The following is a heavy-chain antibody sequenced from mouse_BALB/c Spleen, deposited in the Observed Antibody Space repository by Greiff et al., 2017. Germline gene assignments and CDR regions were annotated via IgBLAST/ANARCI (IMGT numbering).Heavy chain of an antibody. CDR3: ARVDYRYDDGSMDY. Sequence: EVKLVESGGGLVQPGGSLKLSCAASGFTFSSYGMSWVRQTPDKRLELVATINSNGGSTYYPDSVKGRFTISRDNAKNTLYLQMNSLQTDDTAMYYCARVDYRYDDGSMDYWGQGTSVTVSS. J-gene: IGHJ4*01. D-gene: IGHD2-14*01. CDR1: GFTFSSYG. CDR2: INSNGGST. V-gene: IGHV5-6-3*01.